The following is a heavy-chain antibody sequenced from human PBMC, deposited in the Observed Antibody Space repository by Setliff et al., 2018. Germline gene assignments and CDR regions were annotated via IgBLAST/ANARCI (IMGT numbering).Heavy chain of an antibody. CDR1: GFTFSNYY. Sequence: GGSLRLSCAASGFTFSNYYMTWIRQAPGKGLEWISYIHDSGNPTYYADSVKGRFTVSRDNAKNSLYLQMTSLRAEDTAIYYCARDLHFGSGTSPFYYYNGMDVWGHGTTVTVSS. CDR3: ARDLHFGSGTSPFYYYNGMDV. D-gene: IGHD3-10*01. V-gene: IGHV3-11*01. J-gene: IGHJ6*02. CDR2: IHDSGNPT.